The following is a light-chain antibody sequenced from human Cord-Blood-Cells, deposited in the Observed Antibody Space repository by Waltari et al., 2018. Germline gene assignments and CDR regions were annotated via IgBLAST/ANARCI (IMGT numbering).Light chain of an antibody. J-gene: IGLJ1*01. Sequence: QSALTQPRSVSGSPGQSVTIPCTGTSSDVGGYNYVSWYQQHPGKDPKLMIYDVSKRPSGVPDRFSGSKSGNTASLTISGLQAEDEADYYCCSYAGSYTYVFGTGTKVTVL. CDR1: SSDVGGYNY. CDR3: CSYAGSYTYV. CDR2: DVS. V-gene: IGLV2-11*01.